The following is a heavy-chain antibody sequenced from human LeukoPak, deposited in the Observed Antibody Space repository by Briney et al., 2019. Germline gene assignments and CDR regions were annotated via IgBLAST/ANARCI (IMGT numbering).Heavy chain of an antibody. D-gene: IGHD6-13*01. V-gene: IGHV4-39*07. CDR3: ASLGYTGYSSSQDF. J-gene: IGHJ4*02. CDR1: GGSISSSSYY. CDR2: IYHSGST. Sequence: SETLSLTCTVSGGSISSSSYYWGWIRQPPGKGLEWIGNIYHSGSTYYNPSLKSRVTISIDTSKNQFSLQLTSVTVADTAVYYCASLGYTGYSSSQDFWGQGTLVTVTS.